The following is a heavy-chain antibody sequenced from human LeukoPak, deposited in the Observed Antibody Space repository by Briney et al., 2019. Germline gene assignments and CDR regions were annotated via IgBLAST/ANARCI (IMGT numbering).Heavy chain of an antibody. CDR2: IRPEGTTT. Sequence: GGSLRLSCAASGFTFSTYWMHWVRQAPGKGLVWIARIRPEGTTTAYADSVKGRFTISRDNAKNTLFLQMNSLSAEDTAVYYCARDLDWILFDYWGQGTLVTVSS. V-gene: IGHV3-74*03. J-gene: IGHJ4*02. CDR1: GFTFSTYW. D-gene: IGHD3-9*01. CDR3: ARDLDWILFDY.